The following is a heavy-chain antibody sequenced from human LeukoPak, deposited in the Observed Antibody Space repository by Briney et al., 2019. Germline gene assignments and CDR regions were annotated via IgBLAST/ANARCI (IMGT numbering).Heavy chain of an antibody. V-gene: IGHV1-18*01. CDR3: ARDMERWLQSIVWNY. Sequence: GASVKVSCKASGYTFTSYGISWVRQAPGQGLEWMGWISAYNGNTNYAQKLQGRVTMTTDTSTSTAYMELRSLRSDDTAVYYCARDMERWLQSIVWNYWGQETLVTVSS. CDR1: GYTFTSYG. CDR2: ISAYNGNT. D-gene: IGHD5-24*01. J-gene: IGHJ4*02.